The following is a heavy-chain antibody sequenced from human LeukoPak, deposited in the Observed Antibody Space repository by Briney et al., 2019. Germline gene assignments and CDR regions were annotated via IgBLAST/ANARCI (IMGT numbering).Heavy chain of an antibody. CDR3: ARVPGYCSGGSCYSGSGYYYYYGMDV. V-gene: IGHV4-34*01. J-gene: IGHJ6*02. CDR2: INHSGST. Sequence: KPSETLSLTCAVYGGSFSGYYWSWIRQPPGKGLEWIGEINHSGSTNYNPSLKSRVTISVDTSKNQFSLKLSSVTAADTAVYYCARVPGYCSGGSCYSGSGYYYYYGMDVWGQGTTVTVSS. D-gene: IGHD2-15*01. CDR1: GGSFSGYY.